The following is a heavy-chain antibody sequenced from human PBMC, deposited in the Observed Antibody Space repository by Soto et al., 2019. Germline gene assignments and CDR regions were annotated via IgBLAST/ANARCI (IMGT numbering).Heavy chain of an antibody. D-gene: IGHD3-9*01. J-gene: IGHJ4*02. V-gene: IGHV3-30*18. CDR2: ISYDGSNK. Sequence: QVQLVESGGGVVQPGRSLRLSCAASGFTFSSYGMHWVRQAPGKGLEWVAVISYDGSNKYYADSVKGRFTISRDNSTNTLYLQMNSLRSEDTAVYYCAKGGTYYEIVTGFDYWGQGTLVTVSS. CDR3: AKGGTYYEIVTGFDY. CDR1: GFTFSSYG.